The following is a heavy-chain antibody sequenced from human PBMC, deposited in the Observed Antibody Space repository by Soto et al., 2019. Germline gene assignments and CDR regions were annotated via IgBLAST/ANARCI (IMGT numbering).Heavy chain of an antibody. D-gene: IGHD3-22*01. J-gene: IGHJ4*02. CDR2: IYPGDSDT. CDR3: ARQIYDSDTGPNFQYYFDS. CDR1: GYDFTHYW. Sequence: PGESLKISCKGSGYDFTHYWIAWVRQTPGKGLEWMGVIYPGDSDTKYSPSFQGQVTISADKSIDTAYLQRSGLKASDTAMYYCARQIYDSDTGPNFQYYFDSWGQGTPVTVSS. V-gene: IGHV5-51*01.